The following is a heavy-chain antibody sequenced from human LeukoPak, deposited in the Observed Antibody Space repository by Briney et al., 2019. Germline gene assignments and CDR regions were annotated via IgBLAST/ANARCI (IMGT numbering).Heavy chain of an antibody. CDR3: ARHASVDGNWPRPLDY. CDR1: GGSISSSPYY. V-gene: IGHV4-39*01. Sequence: PSETLSLTCTVSGGSISSSPYYWGWIRQPPGKGLEWIGNIYYSGSTYYNPSLKTRVTISVDTSKNQFSLKLTSVAAADTAVYYCARHASVDGNWPRPLDYWGQGSLVTVSS. J-gene: IGHJ4*02. D-gene: IGHD6-19*01. CDR2: IYYSGST.